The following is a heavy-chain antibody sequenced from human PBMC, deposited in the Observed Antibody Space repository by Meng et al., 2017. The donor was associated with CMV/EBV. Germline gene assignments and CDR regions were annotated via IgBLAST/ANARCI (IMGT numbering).Heavy chain of an antibody. Sequence: SETLSLTCTVSGGSISSSSYYWGWIRQPPGKGLEWIGSIYYSGSTYYNPSLKSRVTISADTSKNQFSLKLSSVTAADTAVYYCASTGRLAPYYYYGMDVWGQGTTVTVSS. CDR3: ASTGRLAPYYYYGMDV. V-gene: IGHV4-39*01. J-gene: IGHJ6*02. D-gene: IGHD3-9*01. CDR1: GGSISSSSYY. CDR2: IYYSGST.